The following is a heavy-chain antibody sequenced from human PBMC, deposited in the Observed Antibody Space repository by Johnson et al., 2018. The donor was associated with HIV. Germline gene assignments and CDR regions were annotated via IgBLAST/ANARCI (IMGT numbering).Heavy chain of an antibody. CDR3: AREDCSSTRCSDWDSAFDI. V-gene: IGHV3-15*01. D-gene: IGHD2-2*01. J-gene: IGHJ3*02. Sequence: VQLVESGGGLVEPGRSLRLPCAVSGFTFDDSAMNWVRQAPGKGLEWVGRIKSKTDGGTTDYAAPVKGRFTISRDDSKNTLFLQMNSLRAGDTAVYYCAREDCSSTRCSDWDSAFDIWGQGTMVTVSS. CDR1: GFTFDDSA. CDR2: IKSKTDGGTT.